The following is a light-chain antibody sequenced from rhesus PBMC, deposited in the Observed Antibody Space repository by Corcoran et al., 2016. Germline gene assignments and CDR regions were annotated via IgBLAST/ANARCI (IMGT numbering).Light chain of an antibody. CDR3: CSYTTSSTLV. CDR1: SSDVGGYTY. J-gene: IGLJ6*01. Sequence: QSAPTLPPSVSGSPGQSGTISCTGTSSDVGGYTYVSWYQQHPGKAPKLMIYDVSKRPSGVSDRFSGSKSGNTASLTISGLQAEDEADYYCCSYTTSSTLVFGSGTKLTVL. V-gene: IGLV2S7*01. CDR2: DVS.